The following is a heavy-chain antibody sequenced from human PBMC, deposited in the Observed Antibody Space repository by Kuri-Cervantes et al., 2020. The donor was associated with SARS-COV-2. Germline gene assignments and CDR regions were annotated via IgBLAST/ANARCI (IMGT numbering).Heavy chain of an antibody. J-gene: IGHJ4*02. V-gene: IGHV3-53*01. Sequence: GGSLRLSCAASGFTVSNTYMTWVRQAPGKGLDCLAILYAAGTTFYAGSVKGRFTISRDNSKNTLYLQMNSLRAEDTAVYYCAKYSEGANFDYWGQGTLVTVSS. CDR3: AKYSEGANFDY. CDR1: GFTVSNTY. CDR2: LYAAGTT. D-gene: IGHD2/OR15-2a*01.